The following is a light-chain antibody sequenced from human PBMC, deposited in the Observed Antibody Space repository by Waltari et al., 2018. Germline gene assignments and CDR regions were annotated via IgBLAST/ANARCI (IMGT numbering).Light chain of an antibody. CDR2: DVS. J-gene: IGLJ3*02. CDR3: SSYTSSSTPPWV. CDR1: SRDVGGSNY. V-gene: IGLV2-14*03. Sequence: QSALTQPASVSGSPGQSITISCTGTSRDVGGSNYVSWYQQHPGKAPKLMIYDVSNRPSGVSNRFSGSKSGNTASLTISGLQAEDEADYYCSSYTSSSTPPWVFGGGTKLTVL.